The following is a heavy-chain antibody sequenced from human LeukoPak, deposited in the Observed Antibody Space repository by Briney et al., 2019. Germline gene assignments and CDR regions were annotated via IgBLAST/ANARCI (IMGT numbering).Heavy chain of an antibody. CDR3: ATSAVAGTFSDY. CDR1: GYTLTELS. CDR2: FDPEDGET. Sequence: ASVKVSFKVSGYTLTELSMHWVRQAPGKGLEWMGGFDPEDGETIYAQKFQGRVTMTEDTSTDTAYMELSSLRSEDTAVYYCATSAVAGTFSDYWGQGTLVTVSS. D-gene: IGHD6-19*01. V-gene: IGHV1-24*01. J-gene: IGHJ4*02.